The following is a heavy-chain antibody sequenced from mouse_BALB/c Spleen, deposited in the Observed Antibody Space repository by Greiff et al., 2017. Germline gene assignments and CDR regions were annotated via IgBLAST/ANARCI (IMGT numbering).Heavy chain of an antibody. J-gene: IGHJ2*01. CDR1: GYTFTSYW. CDR3: ARRRSGGYFDY. CDR2: INPSNGRT. V-gene: IGHV1S81*02. Sequence: QVQLKQPGAELVKPGASVKLSCKASGYTFTSYWMHWVKQRPGQGLEWIGEINPSNGRTNYNEKFKSKATLTVDKSSSTAYMQLSSLTSEDSAVYYCARRRSGGYFDYWGQGTTLTVSS.